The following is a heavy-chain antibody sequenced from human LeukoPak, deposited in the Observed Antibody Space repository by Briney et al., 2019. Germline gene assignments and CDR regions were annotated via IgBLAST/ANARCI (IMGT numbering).Heavy chain of an antibody. CDR2: ISGSTSAV. V-gene: IGHV3-48*02. J-gene: IGHJ4*02. D-gene: IGHD4/OR15-4a*01. Sequence: GGSLRLSCAASGFTFTRYGMVWVRQAPGKGLEWVSYISGSTSAVYYADSVRGRFTISRDNAKNSLYLQMNSLRDDDTAVYYCARRERQSANYYYFDYWGQGTLVTVSS. CDR3: ARRERQSANYYYFDY. CDR1: GFTFTRYG.